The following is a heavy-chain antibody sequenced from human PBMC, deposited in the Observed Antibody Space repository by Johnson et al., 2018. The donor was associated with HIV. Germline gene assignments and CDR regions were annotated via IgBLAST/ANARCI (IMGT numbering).Heavy chain of an antibody. J-gene: IGHJ3*02. CDR2: INWNGGRI. V-gene: IGHV3-20*04. CDR3: ARRAGYSGQWLVQTVDAFDI. CDR1: GFKFDDYG. D-gene: IGHD6-19*01. Sequence: VQLVESGGGVVRPGGSLRLSCAASGFKFDDYGMSWVRQAPGKGLEWVSGINWNGGRIGYADSVKGRFTISRDNATKSLNLQMNSRRAEDTALYYCARRAGYSGQWLVQTVDAFDIWGQGTMVTVSS.